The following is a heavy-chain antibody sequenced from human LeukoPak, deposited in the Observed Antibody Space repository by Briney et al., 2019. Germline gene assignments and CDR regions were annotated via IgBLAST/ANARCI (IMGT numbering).Heavy chain of an antibody. J-gene: IGHJ4*02. CDR3: ARVDYYDSNGYYR. V-gene: IGHV3-53*01. CDR1: GFTVSTNY. D-gene: IGHD3-22*01. Sequence: GGSLRLSCAASGFTVSTNYMSWVRQAPGRGLEWVSVIYSGGSTYYEDSVKGRFTISRDNSKNTLYLQMNSLRAEDTAVYYCARVDYYDSNGYYRWGQGTLVTVSS. CDR2: IYSGGST.